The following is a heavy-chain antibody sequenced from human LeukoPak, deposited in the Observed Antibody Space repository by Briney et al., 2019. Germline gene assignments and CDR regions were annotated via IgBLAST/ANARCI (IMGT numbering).Heavy chain of an antibody. J-gene: IGHJ4*02. Sequence: PSETLSLTCTVSGGSISSYYWSWIRQPAGKGLEWIGCIYTSGSTNYNPSLKSRVTMSVDTSKNQFSLKLSSVTAADTAVYYCARYFRNYYDSSGYYDYWGQGTLVTVSS. CDR1: GGSISSYY. V-gene: IGHV4-4*07. CDR3: ARYFRNYYDSSGYYDY. CDR2: IYTSGST. D-gene: IGHD3-22*01.